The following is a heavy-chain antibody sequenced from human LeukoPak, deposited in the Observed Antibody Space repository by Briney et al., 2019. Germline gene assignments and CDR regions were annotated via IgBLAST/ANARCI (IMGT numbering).Heavy chain of an antibody. CDR3: ARDLGYCTGGTCYPNWFDP. Sequence: GASVKVSCKAPGYTFTSYAMHWVRQAPGQRLEWMGWINAGNDNTKYSQKFQGRVTITRDTSASTAYMELSSLRSEDTAVYYCARDLGYCTGGTCYPNWFDPWGQGTLVTVSS. CDR2: INAGNDNT. CDR1: GYTFTSYA. V-gene: IGHV1-3*01. D-gene: IGHD2-15*01. J-gene: IGHJ5*02.